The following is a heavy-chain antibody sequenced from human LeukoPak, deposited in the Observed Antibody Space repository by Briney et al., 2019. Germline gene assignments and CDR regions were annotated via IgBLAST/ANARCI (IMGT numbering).Heavy chain of an antibody. CDR3: AKGYGDQNDY. Sequence: GGSLTLSCAASGFTFSSYGMHWVRQAPGKGLEWVAFISYDGSNKYYADSVKGRFTISRDNSKNTLYLQMNNLRADDTAVYYCAKGYGDQNDYWGQGTLVTVSS. D-gene: IGHD3-10*01. CDR1: GFTFSSYG. CDR2: ISYDGSNK. J-gene: IGHJ4*02. V-gene: IGHV3-30*18.